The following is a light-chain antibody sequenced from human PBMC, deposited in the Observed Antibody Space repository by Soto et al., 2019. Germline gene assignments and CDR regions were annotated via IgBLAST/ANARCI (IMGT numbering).Light chain of an antibody. V-gene: IGKV3-11*01. Sequence: EIMLTQSPATLSLSPGERATLSCRASQSVSSYLAWYQQKPGQAPRPLIYDASNRATGIPARFSGSGSGTDFTLTISSLEPEDFAVYYCQQRSNWPPPLTFGGGTKVEIK. CDR1: QSVSSY. J-gene: IGKJ4*01. CDR3: QQRSNWPPPLT. CDR2: DAS.